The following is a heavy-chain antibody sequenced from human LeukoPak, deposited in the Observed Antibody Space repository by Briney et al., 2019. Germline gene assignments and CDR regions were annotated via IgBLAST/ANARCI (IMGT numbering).Heavy chain of an antibody. CDR3: ARVGWELPYYFDY. Sequence: SETLSLTCTVSGGSISNYYWSWIRQSPGKGLEWIGYIYYSGSTNYNPSLKSRVTISVDTSKNQFSLKLSSVTAADTAVYYCARVGWELPYYFDYWGQGTLVTVSS. CDR1: GGSISNYY. D-gene: IGHD1-26*01. J-gene: IGHJ4*02. CDR2: IYYSGST. V-gene: IGHV4-59*01.